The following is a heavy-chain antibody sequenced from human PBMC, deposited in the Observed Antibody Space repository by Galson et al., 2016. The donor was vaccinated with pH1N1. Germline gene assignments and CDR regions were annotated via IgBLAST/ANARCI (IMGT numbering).Heavy chain of an antibody. V-gene: IGHV3-33*01. CDR2: IWYDGSSE. CDR1: GFTFSRSG. D-gene: IGHD3/OR15-3a*01. Sequence: SLRLSCAASGFTFSRSGMHWVRQAPGKGLEWVATIWYDGSSEYYGDSVRGRFTISRDNSKNTLYLQMNSLRAEDTALYDCARDDGLDWNFDYWGQGTLVTVSS. J-gene: IGHJ4*02. CDR3: ARDDGLDWNFDY.